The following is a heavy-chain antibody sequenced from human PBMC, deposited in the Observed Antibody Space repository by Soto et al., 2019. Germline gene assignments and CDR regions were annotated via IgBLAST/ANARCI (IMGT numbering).Heavy chain of an antibody. J-gene: IGHJ4*02. V-gene: IGHV1-69*13. CDR1: GGTFSNFP. CDR3: ARDNTHLGYFDY. Sequence: SVKVSCKASGGTFSNFPISWVRQAPGQGLEWMGGIIPIFGTANYAQKFQGRVTITADESTSTAYMELSSLRSEDTAVYYCARDNTHLGYFDYWGQGTLVTVSS. CDR2: IIPIFGTA.